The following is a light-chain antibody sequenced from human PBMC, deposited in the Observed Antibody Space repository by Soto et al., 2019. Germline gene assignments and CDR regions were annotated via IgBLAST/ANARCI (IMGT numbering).Light chain of an antibody. CDR2: EVR. CDR3: SSYSSSSTPVV. V-gene: IGLV2-14*01. Sequence: QSALTQPASVSGSPGQSITISCTGTISDVGGYDFVSWFQQHPGKVPKVMLYEVRNRPSGVSTRFSGSKSGNTASLTNSGLQAEDEADYYCSSYSSSSTPVVFGGGTKLTVL. J-gene: IGLJ2*01. CDR1: ISDVGGYDF.